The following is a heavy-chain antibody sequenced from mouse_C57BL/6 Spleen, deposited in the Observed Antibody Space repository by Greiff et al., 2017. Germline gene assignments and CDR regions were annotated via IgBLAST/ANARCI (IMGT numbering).Heavy chain of an antibody. CDR1: GYAFSSYW. J-gene: IGHJ2*01. CDR3: ARRSTVVFDY. CDR2: IYPGDGDT. V-gene: IGHV1-80*01. Sequence: VQLQQSGAELVKPGASVKISCKASGYAFSSYWMNWVKQRPGKGLEWIGQIYPGDGDTNYNGKFKGKATLTADTSSSTAYMQLSSLTAEDSAVYFCARRSTVVFDYWGQGTTLTVSS. D-gene: IGHD1-1*01.